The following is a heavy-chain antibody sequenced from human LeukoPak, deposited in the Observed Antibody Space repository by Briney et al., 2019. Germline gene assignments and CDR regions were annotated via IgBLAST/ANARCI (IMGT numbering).Heavy chain of an antibody. Sequence: GESLKVSCKGSGYSFTSYWIGWVRQMPGKGLEWMGIIYPGDSDTRYSPSFQGQVTISADKSISTAYLQWSSLKASDTAMYYCARHYFGARTKGWFDPWGQGTLVTVSS. J-gene: IGHJ5*02. CDR3: ARHYFGARTKGWFDP. CDR1: GYSFTSYW. V-gene: IGHV5-51*01. CDR2: IYPGDSDT. D-gene: IGHD3-10*01.